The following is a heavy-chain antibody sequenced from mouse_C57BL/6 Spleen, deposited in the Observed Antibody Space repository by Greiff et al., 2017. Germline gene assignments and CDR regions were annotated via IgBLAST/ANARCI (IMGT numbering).Heavy chain of an antibody. CDR2: IDPADGDT. CDR3: ARDWYFDV. V-gene: IGHV14-2*01. J-gene: IGHJ1*03. CDR1: GFNIKDYY. Sequence: VPLQQSGAELVKPGASVKLSCTASGFNIKDYYMHWVKQRPEQGLAWIGRIDPADGDTKYAPEFQGKATITADASSNTAYLQLISLTSEDTAVYYCARDWYFDVWGTGTTVTVSS.